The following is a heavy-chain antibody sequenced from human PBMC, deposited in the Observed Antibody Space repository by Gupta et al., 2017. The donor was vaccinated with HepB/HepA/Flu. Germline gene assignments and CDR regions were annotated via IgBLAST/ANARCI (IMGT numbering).Heavy chain of an antibody. D-gene: IGHD3-10*01. J-gene: IGHJ6*04. CDR3: ATDAWASASRERIYLYYMDI. V-gene: IGHV1-69*01. CDR1: GGTFRANV. CDR2: ISPVLGTA. Sequence: QVQLVQSGAEVKEPGSSVKVSCKASGGTFRANVVSWVRQAPGQGLEWMGGISPVLGTANYAQKFQGRVTITADESTRTTYMEVRSLRSEDTAVYYCATDAWASASRERIYLYYMDIWGKGTTVAVAS.